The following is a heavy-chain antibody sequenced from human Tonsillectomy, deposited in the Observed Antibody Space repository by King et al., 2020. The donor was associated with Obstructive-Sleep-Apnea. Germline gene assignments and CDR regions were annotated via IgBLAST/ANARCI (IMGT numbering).Heavy chain of an antibody. Sequence: VPLQESGPGLVKPSETLSLTCTVSGGSVSSTSFYWSWIRQSPGQGLEWIGYIYNSGSTDYNPSLKSRATISIDTSRNQFSLKLNSVTAADTAVYYCARESRWLQSFWGPGTLVTVSS. CDR1: GGSVSSTSFY. V-gene: IGHV4-61*01. J-gene: IGHJ1*01. D-gene: IGHD5-24*01. CDR2: IYNSGST. CDR3: ARESRWLQSF.